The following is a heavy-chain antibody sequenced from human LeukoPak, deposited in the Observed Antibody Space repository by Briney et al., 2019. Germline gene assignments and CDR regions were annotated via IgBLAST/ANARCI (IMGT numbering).Heavy chain of an antibody. CDR2: ISSSSSYT. D-gene: IGHD3-10*01. CDR3: AREARLGYYGSGSPRGGMDV. CDR1: GFTFSDYY. Sequence: GGSLRLSCAASGFTFSDYYMSWSRQAPGKGLEWVSYISSSSSYTNYADSVKGRFTISRDNAKNSLYLQMNSLRAEDTAVYYCAREARLGYYGSGSPRGGMDVWGQGTTVTVSS. J-gene: IGHJ6*02. V-gene: IGHV3-11*05.